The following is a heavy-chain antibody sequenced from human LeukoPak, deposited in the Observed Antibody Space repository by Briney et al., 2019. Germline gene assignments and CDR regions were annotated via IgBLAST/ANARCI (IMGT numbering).Heavy chain of an antibody. V-gene: IGHV4-39*07. CDR2: IYYSGST. CDR1: GDSINTRSYY. D-gene: IGHD3-10*01. J-gene: IGHJ4*02. CDR3: ARDSDYYGSGSSGYFDY. Sequence: SETLSLTCNVSGDSINTRSYYWAWIRQPPGKGLEWIGSIYYSGSTYYNPSLKSRVTLSVDTSKNQFSLKLSSVTAADTAVYYCARDSDYYGSGSSGYFDYWGQGTLVTVSS.